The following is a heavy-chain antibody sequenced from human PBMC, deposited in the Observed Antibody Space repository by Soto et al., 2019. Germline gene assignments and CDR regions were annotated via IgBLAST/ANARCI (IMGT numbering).Heavy chain of an antibody. CDR1: GGSLGSYY. D-gene: IGHD4-17*01. V-gene: IGHV4-59*08. J-gene: IGHJ4*02. CDR2: IYYSGST. CDR3: ARRYGDCFDY. Sequence: PETLSLTCPVSGGSLGSYYWSRFRQPPGKGLEWIGYIYYSGSTNYNPSLKSRVTISVDTSKNQFSLKLSSVTAADTAVYYCARRYGDCFDYWGQGTLVTVS.